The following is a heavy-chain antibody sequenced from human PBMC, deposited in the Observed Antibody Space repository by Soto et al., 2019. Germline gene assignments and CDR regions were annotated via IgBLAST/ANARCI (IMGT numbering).Heavy chain of an antibody. D-gene: IGHD3-22*01. CDR2: INPKSGGT. CDR1: GYIFSDYY. CDR3: ASALKHSSESSTYYPPHYY. Sequence: ASVKVSCKASGYIFSDYYIHWVRQAPGQVLEWMGWINPKSGGTKYAQKFQGRVTMTGDTSISTAYMELSRLRSDDTAVYSCASALKHSSESSTYYPPHYYRGQGTQVTVSS. J-gene: IGHJ4*02. V-gene: IGHV1-2*02.